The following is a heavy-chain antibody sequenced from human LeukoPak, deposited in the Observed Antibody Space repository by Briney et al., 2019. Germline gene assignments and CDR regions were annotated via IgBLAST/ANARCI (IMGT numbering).Heavy chain of an antibody. V-gene: IGHV1-69*04. Sequence: GASVKVSCKASGGTFSSYAISWVRQAPGQGLEWMGRIIPILGIANYAQKFQGRVTITADKSTGTAYMELSSLRSEDTAVYYCATLGYCSSTSCYAQIKVEYFQHWGQGTLVTVSS. CDR1: GGTFSSYA. CDR2: IIPILGIA. CDR3: ATLGYCSSTSCYAQIKVEYFQH. D-gene: IGHD2-2*01. J-gene: IGHJ1*01.